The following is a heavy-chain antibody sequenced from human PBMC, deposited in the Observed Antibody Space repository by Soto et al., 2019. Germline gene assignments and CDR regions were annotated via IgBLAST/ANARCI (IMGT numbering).Heavy chain of an antibody. CDR1: GYPFTSYS. Sequence: SVKVSCKASGYPFTSYSMHWVRQAPGQRLEWMGWINAGNGNTKYSQKFQGRVTITRDTSASPAYMDLSSLRSEDTAVYYCARMFLRSAGACGMDVWG. J-gene: IGHJ6*02. CDR2: INAGNGNT. D-gene: IGHD3-10*02. V-gene: IGHV1-3*01. CDR3: ARMFLRSAGACGMDV.